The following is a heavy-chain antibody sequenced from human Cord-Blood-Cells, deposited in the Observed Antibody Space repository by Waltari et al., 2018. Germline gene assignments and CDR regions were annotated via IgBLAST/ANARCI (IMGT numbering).Heavy chain of an antibody. CDR1: GFTFSSYG. J-gene: IGHJ4*02. CDR2: ISYDGSNK. D-gene: IGHD6-13*01. Sequence: QVQLVESGGGVVQPGRSLRLSCAAPGFTFSSYGMHWVRQAPGKGLEWVAVISYDGSNKYYADSVKGRFTISRDNSKNTLYLQMNSLRAEDTAVYYCAKAAAAGIDYWGQGTLVTVSS. V-gene: IGHV3-30*18. CDR3: AKAAAAGIDY.